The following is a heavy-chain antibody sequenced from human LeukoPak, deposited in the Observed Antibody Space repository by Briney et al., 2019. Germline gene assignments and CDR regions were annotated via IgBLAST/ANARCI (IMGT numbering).Heavy chain of an antibody. CDR1: GFTFSSYW. J-gene: IGHJ6*02. D-gene: IGHD3-3*01. Sequence: GGSLRLSCAASGFTFSSYWMHWVRHAPGKGLVWVSRINSDGSSTSYADSVKGRSTISRDNAKNTLYLQMNSLRAEDTAVYYCASVYDFWSGYYREPPPHYGMDVWGQGTTVTVSS. V-gene: IGHV3-74*01. CDR2: INSDGSST. CDR3: ASVYDFWSGYYREPPPHYGMDV.